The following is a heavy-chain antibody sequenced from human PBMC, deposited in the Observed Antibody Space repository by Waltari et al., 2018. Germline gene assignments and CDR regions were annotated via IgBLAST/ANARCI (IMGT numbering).Heavy chain of an antibody. CDR1: GGTFSSYA. CDR2: IIPIFGTA. V-gene: IGHV1-69*08. J-gene: IGHJ4*02. CDR3: ASIVGATWDRGVDY. D-gene: IGHD1-26*01. Sequence: QVQLVQSGAEVKKPGSSVKVSCKASGGTFSSYAISWVRQAPGQGLEWMGRIIPIFGTANYAQNFQGRVTITADKSTSTAYMGLSSLRSEDTAVYYCASIVGATWDRGVDYWGQGTLVTVSS.